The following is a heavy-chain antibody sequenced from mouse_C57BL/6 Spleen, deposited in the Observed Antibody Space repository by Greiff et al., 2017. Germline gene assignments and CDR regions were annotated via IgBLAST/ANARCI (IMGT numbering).Heavy chain of an antibody. CDR2: INPSTGGT. Sequence: EVKLQESGPELVKPGASVKISCKASGYSFTGYYMNWVKQSPEKSLEWIGEINPSTGGTTYNQKFKAKATLTVDKSSSTAYMQLKSLTSEDSAVYYCARLGYYGSSQAWFAYWGQGTLVTVSA. CDR1: GYSFTGYY. V-gene: IGHV1-42*01. J-gene: IGHJ3*01. CDR3: ARLGYYGSSQAWFAY. D-gene: IGHD1-1*01.